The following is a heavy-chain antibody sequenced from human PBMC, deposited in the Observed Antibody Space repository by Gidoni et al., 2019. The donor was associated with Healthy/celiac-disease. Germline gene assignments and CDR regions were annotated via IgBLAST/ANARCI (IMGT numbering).Heavy chain of an antibody. CDR1: GGSFSGYY. CDR2: LNHSGST. D-gene: IGHD6-13*01. Sequence: QVQLQQWGAGLLKPSETLSLTCAVYGGSFSGYYWSWIRQPPGKGLEWIGELNHSGSTNYNPSLKSRVTISVDTSKNQFSLKLRSVPAADTAVYYCALVSSSWYLNWFDPWGQGTLVTVSS. CDR3: ALVSSSWYLNWFDP. J-gene: IGHJ5*02. V-gene: IGHV4-34*01.